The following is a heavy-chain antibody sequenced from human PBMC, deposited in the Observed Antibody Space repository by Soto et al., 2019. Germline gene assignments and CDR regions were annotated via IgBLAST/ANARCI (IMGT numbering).Heavy chain of an antibody. J-gene: IGHJ4*02. V-gene: IGHV4-39*01. Sequence: SETLSLTCAVSGGTISGIYYYWVWLRQSPGKGPEWIGSVFYTGFTSYNPSLESRVSVSVDTSKNQFSLKVSGVSAADTAVYYCAISKKGYNWNYFAHWGQGPLVTVSS. CDR3: AISKKGYNWNYFAH. D-gene: IGHD1-20*01. CDR1: GGTISGIYYY. CDR2: VFYTGFT.